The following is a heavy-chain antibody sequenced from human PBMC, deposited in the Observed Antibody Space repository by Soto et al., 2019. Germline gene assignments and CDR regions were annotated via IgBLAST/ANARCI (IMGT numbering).Heavy chain of an antibody. D-gene: IGHD2-15*01. CDR3: ASGVLL. CDR2: IRSSGST. V-gene: IGHV4-61*01. Sequence: QVQLQESGPGLVEPSETLSLTCTVSGGSVSSGNYCWSWIRQPPGKGLEWIGCIRSSGSTNYNPSLKSRVTISVDASKNQLSLKLISVTAADTAVYYCASGVLLWGQGTLVTVSS. J-gene: IGHJ4*02. CDR1: GGSVSSGNYC.